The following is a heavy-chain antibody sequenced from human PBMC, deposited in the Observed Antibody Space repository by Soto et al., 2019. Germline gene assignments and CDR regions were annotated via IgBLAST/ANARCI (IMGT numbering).Heavy chain of an antibody. CDR1: GFTVSNNY. CDR2: IFSNGDT. D-gene: IGHD1-1*01. V-gene: IGHV3-66*01. Sequence: ELQLVASGGGLVQPGGSLRLSCAASGFTVSNNYVRWVRQAPGKGLEWVSHIFSNGDTRYADSVKGRFTISRDSSSNTLYLQVNSLRVENTAVYYCARDGTYNWVGGQGIHVTVSS. J-gene: IGHJ4*02. CDR3: ARDGTYNWV.